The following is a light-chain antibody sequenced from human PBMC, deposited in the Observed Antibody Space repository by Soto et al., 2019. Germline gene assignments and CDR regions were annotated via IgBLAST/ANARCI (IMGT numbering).Light chain of an antibody. CDR3: QRYNSYSEA. Sequence: DIQMTQSPSTLSGPVGDRVTITCRASQTISSWLAWYQQKPGKAPKLLIYKASTLTSGVPSRFSGSGSGTEYTLTISILQPDDFATYCCQRYNSYSEAFGQGTKVDIK. CDR1: QTISSW. CDR2: KAS. J-gene: IGKJ1*01. V-gene: IGKV1-5*03.